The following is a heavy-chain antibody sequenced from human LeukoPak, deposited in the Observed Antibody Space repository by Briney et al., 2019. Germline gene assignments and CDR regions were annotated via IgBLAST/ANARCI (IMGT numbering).Heavy chain of an antibody. CDR2: ISTDGSST. J-gene: IGHJ4*02. Sequence: GGSLRLSCAASGSTFSSYWMHWVRQTPGRGLVWVSRISTDGSSTSYADSVKGRFTISRDNAKNTLYLQMNSLRAEDTAVYYCAGTIAARGSDYWGQGTLVTVSS. V-gene: IGHV3-74*01. CDR1: GSTFSSYW. D-gene: IGHD6-6*01. CDR3: AGTIAARGSDY.